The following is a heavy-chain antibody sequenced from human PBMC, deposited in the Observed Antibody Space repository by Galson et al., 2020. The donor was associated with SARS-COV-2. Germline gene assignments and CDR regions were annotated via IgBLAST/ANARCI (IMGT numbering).Heavy chain of an antibody. V-gene: IGHV4-39*01. D-gene: IGHD3-3*01. J-gene: IGHJ6*02. CDR2: IFYNWIT. CDR3: ARAGCGYYRSGVYSMDV. CDR1: GGSISNTYYY. Sequence: SQTISLTCIVSGGSISNTYYYCGWIRQPTGKGLEWIGTIFYNWITYYYPSLEGRVTISLDMSKNQFSLRLTSVTATDTAVYYCARAGCGYYRSGVYSMDVWGQGITVTVSS.